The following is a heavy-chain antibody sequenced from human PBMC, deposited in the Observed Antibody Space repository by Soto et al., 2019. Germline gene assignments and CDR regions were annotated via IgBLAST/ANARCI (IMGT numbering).Heavy chain of an antibody. J-gene: IGHJ4*02. CDR1: GGTFSSYT. V-gene: IGHV1-69*02. CDR3: AGGYDGSDY. CDR2: IIPILGIA. Sequence: QVQLVQSGAEVKKPGSSVKVSCKASGGTFSSYTISWVRQAPGQGLEWMGRIIPILGIANYAQKFQGRVTITADKSTSTVYRELSSLRSEDTAVEYCAGGYDGSDYWGQGTLVIVSS. D-gene: IGHD5-12*01.